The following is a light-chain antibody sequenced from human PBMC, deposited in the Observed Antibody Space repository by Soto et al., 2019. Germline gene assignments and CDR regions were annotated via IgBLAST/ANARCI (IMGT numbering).Light chain of an antibody. CDR1: QGISSC. J-gene: IGKJ3*01. Sequence: IQLTQSPSSLSASVGDRVTITCRASQGISSCLAWYQQKPGKAPKLLIYGASTLQSGVPSRFSGSGSGTDFTLTIGSLQPEDFATYYCQQLNSFPIPCGPGTKVDIK. CDR3: QQLNSFPIP. CDR2: GAS. V-gene: IGKV1-9*01.